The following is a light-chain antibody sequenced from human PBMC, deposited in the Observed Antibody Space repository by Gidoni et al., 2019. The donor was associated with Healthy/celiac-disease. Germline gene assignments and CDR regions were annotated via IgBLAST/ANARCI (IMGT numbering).Light chain of an antibody. CDR1: SSNIGNNY. CDR3: GTWDSSLSAVV. J-gene: IGLJ2*01. Sequence: QSVLTQPPSVSAAPGQKVTISCSGSSSNIGNNYVPWYQQLPGTAPNLLIYDNNKRPSGIPDRFSGSKSGTSATLGITGLQTGDEADYYCGTWDSSLSAVVFGGGTKLTVL. CDR2: DNN. V-gene: IGLV1-51*01.